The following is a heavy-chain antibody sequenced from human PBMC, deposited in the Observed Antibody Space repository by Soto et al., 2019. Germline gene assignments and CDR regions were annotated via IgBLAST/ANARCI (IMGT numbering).Heavy chain of an antibody. Sequence: SETLSLTCAVYGGSFSGYYCSWIRQPPGKGLEWIGEINHSGSTNYNPSLKSRVTISVDTSKNQFSLKLSSVTAADTAVYYCARGFRKWQLATVHYYYGMDVWGQGTTVTVSS. J-gene: IGHJ6*02. CDR3: ARGFRKWQLATVHYYYGMDV. D-gene: IGHD6-6*01. V-gene: IGHV4-34*01. CDR2: INHSGST. CDR1: GGSFSGYY.